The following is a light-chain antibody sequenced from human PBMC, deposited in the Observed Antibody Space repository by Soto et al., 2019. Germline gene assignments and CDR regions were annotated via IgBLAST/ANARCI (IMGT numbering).Light chain of an antibody. V-gene: IGKV3-20*01. Sequence: EMVLPQSPGTLSLSPGDRATLSCRASQSASSSYLTWYQQKPGQAPRLLIYGASNRATGITDRFTGSGSGTDVTLTISRLEPEDFAVYYCQQYGSSPPLTFGGGTKVEIK. J-gene: IGKJ4*01. CDR1: QSASSSY. CDR2: GAS. CDR3: QQYGSSPPLT.